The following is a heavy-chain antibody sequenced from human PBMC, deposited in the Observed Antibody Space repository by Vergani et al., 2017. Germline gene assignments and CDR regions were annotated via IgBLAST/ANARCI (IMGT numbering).Heavy chain of an antibody. CDR3: ASDIVVVPAAMGPYYYYYGMDV. CDR1: GYTFTGYY. Sequence: QVQLVQSGAEVKKPGASVKVSCKASGYTFTGYYMHWVRQAPGQGLEWMGWINPNSGGTNYAQKFQGRVTMTRDTSISTAYMELSRLRSDDTAVYYCASDIVVVPAAMGPYYYYYGMDVWGQGTTVTVSS. J-gene: IGHJ6*02. CDR2: INPNSGGT. D-gene: IGHD2-2*01. V-gene: IGHV1-2*02.